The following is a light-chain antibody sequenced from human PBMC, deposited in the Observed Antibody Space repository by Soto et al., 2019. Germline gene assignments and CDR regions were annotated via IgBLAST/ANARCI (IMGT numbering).Light chain of an antibody. CDR1: QGIGDI. V-gene: IGKV3-15*01. CDR3: QPCYYWPLT. CDR2: VTS. Sequence: EVVMTQSPATLSVSLMEGVTLSCRASQGIGDILAWYQHKPGHTTRLLIYVTSTRATGVPARFRGSKSDTEFTLTISSLQSEDVAIYYCQPCYYWPLTIGGGSKIEIK. J-gene: IGKJ4*01.